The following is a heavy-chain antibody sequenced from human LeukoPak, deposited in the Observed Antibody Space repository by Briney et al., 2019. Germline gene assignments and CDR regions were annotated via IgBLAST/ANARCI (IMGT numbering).Heavy chain of an antibody. V-gene: IGHV4-4*07. J-gene: IGHJ3*02. CDR2: IYTSGST. CDR3: ASQLRDNQMYYYGSGYAFDI. CDR1: Y. Sequence: YWSWIRQXXGKGLEWIGRIYTSGSTNYNPSLKSRVTISVDTSKTQFSLKLSSVTAADTAVYYCASQLRDNQMYYYGSGYAFDIWGQGTMVTVSS. D-gene: IGHD3-10*01.